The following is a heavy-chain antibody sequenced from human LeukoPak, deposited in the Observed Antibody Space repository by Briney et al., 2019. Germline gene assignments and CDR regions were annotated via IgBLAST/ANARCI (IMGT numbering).Heavy chain of an antibody. V-gene: IGHV6-1*01. CDR1: GDSVSSNSAA. D-gene: IGHD2-21*01. Sequence: SQTLSLTCAISGDSVSSNSAAWNWIRQSPSRGLEWLGRTYYRSKWSNGYAVSVKSRITINPDTSKNQFSLQLNSVTPEDTAVYYCARGSAISVRTHDSWGQGTLVTVSS. J-gene: IGHJ5*01. CDR2: TYYRSKWSN. CDR3: ARGSAISVRTHDS.